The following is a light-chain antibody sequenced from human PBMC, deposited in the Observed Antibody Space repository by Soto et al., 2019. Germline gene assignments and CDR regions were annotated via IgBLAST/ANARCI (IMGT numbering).Light chain of an antibody. CDR1: QSVSANY. CDR3: QQYGSSPIT. CDR2: GAS. J-gene: IGKJ5*01. V-gene: IGKV3-20*01. Sequence: EIVLTQSPGTLSLSPGERATLSCRASQSVSANYLAWYQQKPGQAPRLLMYGASSRATGIPDRFSGSGSGTDFTLTISRLEPEDFAVYYCQQYGSSPITFGQGTRLEIK.